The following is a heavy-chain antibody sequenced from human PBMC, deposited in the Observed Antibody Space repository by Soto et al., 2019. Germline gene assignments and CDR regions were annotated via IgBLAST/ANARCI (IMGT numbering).Heavy chain of an antibody. V-gene: IGHV3-48*03. D-gene: IGHD3-3*01. CDR2: ISSSGSTI. Sequence: VGSLRLSCAASGFTFRSYEMNWVRQAPGKGLEWVSYISSSGSTIYYADSVKGRFTISRDNAKNSLYLQMNSLRAEDTAVYYCARGSYDFWSGDFDYWGQGTLVTVSS. CDR1: GFTFRSYE. J-gene: IGHJ4*02. CDR3: ARGSYDFWSGDFDY.